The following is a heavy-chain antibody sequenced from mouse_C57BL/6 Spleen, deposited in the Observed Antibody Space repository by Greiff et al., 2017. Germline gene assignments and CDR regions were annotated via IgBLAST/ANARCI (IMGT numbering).Heavy chain of an antibody. CDR1: GYAFSSYW. D-gene: IGHD2-1*01. CDR2: IYPGDGDT. J-gene: IGHJ1*03. V-gene: IGHV1-80*01. CDR3: AEPCGNADGGYIDD. Sequence: VQLQQSGAELVKPGASVKISCKASGYAFSSYWMNWVKQRPGKGLEWIGQIYPGDGDTNYNGKFKGKATLTADKSSSTAYMQLSRLTSGDSAVYFGAEPCGNADGGYIDDWGTGTTVTVSS.